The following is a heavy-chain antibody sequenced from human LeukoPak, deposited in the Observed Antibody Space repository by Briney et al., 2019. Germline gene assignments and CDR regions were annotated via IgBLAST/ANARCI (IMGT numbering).Heavy chain of an antibody. CDR1: GFTVSINY. J-gene: IGHJ4*02. CDR3: ARASRLGLAGMFDY. V-gene: IGHV3-66*01. CDR2: IYSAATT. D-gene: IGHD5/OR15-5a*01. Sequence: PGGSLRLSRAAPGFTVSINYMSWVGKAPGKGLGWASVIYSAATTVDADSVKRRFTISRDDSQNTLYLQMNSLRAEDTAVYYCARASRLGLAGMFDYWGQGTLVTVSS.